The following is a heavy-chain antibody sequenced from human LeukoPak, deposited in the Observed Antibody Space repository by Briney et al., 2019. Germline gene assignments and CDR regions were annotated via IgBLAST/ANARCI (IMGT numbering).Heavy chain of an antibody. CDR2: IYYSGST. D-gene: IGHD1-26*01. J-gene: IGHJ4*02. CDR3: ARRGARYYFDY. Sequence: SETLSLTCIVSGGSISSYYWSWIRQPPGKGLEWIGYIYYSGSTNYNPSLKSRVTISVDTSKNQFSLKLSSVTAADTAVYYCARRGARYYFDYWGQGTLVTVSS. CDR1: GGSISSYY. V-gene: IGHV4-59*01.